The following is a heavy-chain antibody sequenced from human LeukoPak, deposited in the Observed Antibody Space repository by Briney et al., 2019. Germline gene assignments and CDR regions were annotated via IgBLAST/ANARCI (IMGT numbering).Heavy chain of an antibody. D-gene: IGHD1-1*01. CDR2: IYYSGST. V-gene: IGHV4-31*03. CDR3: ARDGNGDAFDI. J-gene: IGHJ3*02. Sequence: SQTLSLTCTVSGGSISSGGYYWSWIRQHPGKGLEWIGYIYYSGSTYYNPSLKSRVTISVDTSKNQFSLKLSSVTAADTAVHYCARDGNGDAFDIWGQGTMVTVSS. CDR1: GGSISSGGYY.